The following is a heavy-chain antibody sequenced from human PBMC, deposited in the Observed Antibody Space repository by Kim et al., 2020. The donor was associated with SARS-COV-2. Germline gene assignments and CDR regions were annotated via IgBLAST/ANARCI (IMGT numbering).Heavy chain of an antibody. J-gene: IGHJ4*02. V-gene: IGHV1-18*01. CDR2: IRAYNGNT. CDR3: ARDGGGLRYFDWLLSTPDY. Sequence: MGWIRAYNGNTNYAQKLQGRVTMTTDTSTSTAYMELRSLRSDDTAVYYCARDGGGLRYFDWLLSTPDYWGQGTLVTVSS. D-gene: IGHD3-9*01.